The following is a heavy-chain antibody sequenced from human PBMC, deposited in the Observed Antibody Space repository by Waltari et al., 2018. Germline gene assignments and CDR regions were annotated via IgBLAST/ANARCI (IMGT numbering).Heavy chain of an antibody. Sequence: QVQLQQWGAGLLKPSETLSLTCAVYGGSFSGYYWNWIRQPPGKGLEWIGEINHSGSTNYNPSLKSRVTISVDTSKTQFSLKLSSVTAADTAVYYCARAHCSGGSCSGGWFDPWGQGTLVTVSS. CDR3: ARAHCSGGSCSGGWFDP. V-gene: IGHV4-34*01. CDR1: GGSFSGYY. CDR2: INHSGST. D-gene: IGHD2-15*01. J-gene: IGHJ5*02.